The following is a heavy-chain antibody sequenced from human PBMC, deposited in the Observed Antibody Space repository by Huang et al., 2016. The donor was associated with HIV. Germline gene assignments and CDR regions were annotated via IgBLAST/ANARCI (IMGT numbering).Heavy chain of an antibody. CDR3: ATGFDVFFDF. Sequence: QVQLVQSRAEVKKPGASVKVSCKVSEYTLTEFSIHWVRQPPGKGLEWMGGFDHEIGETIYAQKVQGRVTMTEDTSTETAFMELSGLRPEDTAVYYCATGFDVFFDFWGQGTLVTVSS. CDR2: FDHEIGET. D-gene: IGHD3-9*01. V-gene: IGHV1-24*01. J-gene: IGHJ4*02. CDR1: EYTLTEFS.